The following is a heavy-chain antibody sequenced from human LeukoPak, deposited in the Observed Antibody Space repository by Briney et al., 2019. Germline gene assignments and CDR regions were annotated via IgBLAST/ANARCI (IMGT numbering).Heavy chain of an antibody. CDR1: GYSISSGYY. Sequence: SETLSLTCAVSGYSISSGYYWGWLRPPPEKRLEWIERNHHSGSNYYKPSLKSRVPISVDTSKNQFSLKRISVTDADTTVYYCAGIAADNSVDPWGQGTLVTVSS. J-gene: IGHJ5*02. D-gene: IGHD6-13*01. V-gene: IGHV4-38-2*01. CDR2: NHHSGSN. CDR3: AGIAADNSVDP.